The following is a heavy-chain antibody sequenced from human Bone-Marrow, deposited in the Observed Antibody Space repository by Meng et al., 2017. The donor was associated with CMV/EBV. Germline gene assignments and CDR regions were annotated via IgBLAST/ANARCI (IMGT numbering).Heavy chain of an antibody. J-gene: IGHJ4*02. CDR2: ISGSSSYI. V-gene: IGHV3-21*01. D-gene: IGHD1-1*01. CDR3: ARCEWNDAFDY. CDR1: GFTFSSYS. Sequence: GESLKISCAASGFTFSSYSMNWVRQAPGKGLEWVSSISGSSSYIYYAGSVKGRFTISRDNAKNSLYLQMNSLRAEDTAVYYCARCEWNDAFDYWGQGTLVTVSS.